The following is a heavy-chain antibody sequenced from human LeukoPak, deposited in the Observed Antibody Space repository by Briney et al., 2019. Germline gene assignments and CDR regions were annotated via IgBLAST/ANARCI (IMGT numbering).Heavy chain of an antibody. CDR2: IKQDGSEK. J-gene: IGHJ4*02. D-gene: IGHD1-26*01. CDR3: ARDSGSYSDFDY. CDR1: GFTFSSYA. V-gene: IGHV3-7*01. Sequence: GGSLRLSCAASGFTFSSYAMSWVRQAPGKGLEWVANIKQDGSEKYYVDSVKGRFTISRDNAKNSLYLQMNSLRAEDTAVYYCARDSGSYSDFDYWGQGTLVTVS.